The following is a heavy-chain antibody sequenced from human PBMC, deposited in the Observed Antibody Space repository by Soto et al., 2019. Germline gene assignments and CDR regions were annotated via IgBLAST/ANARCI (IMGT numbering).Heavy chain of an antibody. CDR3: ARSTYYDFWSGYPGAFDI. D-gene: IGHD3-3*01. CDR2: IIPIFGTA. J-gene: IGHJ3*02. V-gene: IGHV1-69*13. CDR1: GGTFSSYA. Sequence: SVKVSCKASGGTFSSYAISWVRQAPGQGLEWMGGIIPIFGTANYAQKFQGRVTITADESTSTAYMELSSLRSEDTAVYYCARSTYYDFWSGYPGAFDIWGQGTMVTVS.